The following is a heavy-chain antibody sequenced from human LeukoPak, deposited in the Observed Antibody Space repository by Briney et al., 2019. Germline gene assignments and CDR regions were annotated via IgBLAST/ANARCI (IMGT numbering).Heavy chain of an antibody. V-gene: IGHV3-9*01. CDR2: ISWNSGSR. J-gene: IGHJ6*02. CDR3: AKGHDILTGGTGLFGMDV. CDR1: GFTFDDYA. Sequence: GRSLRLSCAASGFTFDDYAMHWVRQAPGKGLEWVSGISWNSGSRSDADSVKGRFTISRDNAKNSLYLQMNSLRAEDTALYYCAKGHDILTGGTGLFGMDVWGQGTTVTVSS. D-gene: IGHD3-9*01.